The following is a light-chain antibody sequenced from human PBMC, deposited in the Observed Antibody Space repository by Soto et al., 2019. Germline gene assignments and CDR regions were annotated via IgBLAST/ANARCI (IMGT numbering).Light chain of an antibody. CDR1: TSDVSIYNY. Sequence: QSALNQPASVSGSPGQSSTISCTGTTSDVSIYNYVSWYQQHPGKAPKLMIYGVSNRPSGVSNRFSGAKSGHTASLTISGLQVEDEADYYCCSYTSSTNYVFGPGTKVTVL. CDR2: GVS. V-gene: IGLV2-14*01. CDR3: CSYTSSTNYV. J-gene: IGLJ1*01.